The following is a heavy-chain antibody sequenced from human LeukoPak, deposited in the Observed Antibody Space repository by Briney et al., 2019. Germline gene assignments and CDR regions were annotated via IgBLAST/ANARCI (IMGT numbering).Heavy chain of an antibody. V-gene: IGHV1-18*01. CDR2: ISAYNCNT. CDR3: ARVPLSEWELPQPADY. D-gene: IGHD1-26*01. CDR1: GYTFTSYG. J-gene: IGHJ4*02. Sequence: WASVKVSCKASGYTFTSYGISWVRQAPGQGLEWMGWISAYNCNTNYAQKLQGRVTMTTDTSTSTAYMELRSLRSDDTAVYYCARVPLSEWELPQPADYWGQGTLVTVSS.